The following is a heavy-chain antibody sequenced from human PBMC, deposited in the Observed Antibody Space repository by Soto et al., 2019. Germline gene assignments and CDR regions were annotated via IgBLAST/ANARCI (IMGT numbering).Heavy chain of an antibody. D-gene: IGHD3-3*01. CDR3: ARHAPSDLLITIFGVVIGPYYFDY. V-gene: IGHV4-39*01. Sequence: PSETLSLTCTVSGGSISSSSYYWGWIRQPPGKGLEWIGSIYYSGSTYYNPSLKSRVTISVDTSKNQFSLKLSSVTAADTAVYYCARHAPSDLLITIFGVVIGPYYFDYWGQGTLVTVSS. CDR2: IYYSGST. CDR1: GGSISSSSYY. J-gene: IGHJ4*02.